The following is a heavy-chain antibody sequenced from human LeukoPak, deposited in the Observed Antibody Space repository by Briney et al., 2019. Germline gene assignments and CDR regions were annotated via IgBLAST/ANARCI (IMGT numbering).Heavy chain of an antibody. Sequence: PGGSLRLSCAASGYTFTGYYMHWVRQAPGQGLEWMGWINPNSGGTNYAQKFQGRVTMTRDTSISTAYMELSRLRSDDTAVYYCARVPSWIQLEAYFDYWGQGTLVTVSS. CDR1: GYTFTGYY. V-gene: IGHV1-2*02. CDR3: ARVPSWIQLEAYFDY. D-gene: IGHD5-18*01. CDR2: INPNSGGT. J-gene: IGHJ4*02.